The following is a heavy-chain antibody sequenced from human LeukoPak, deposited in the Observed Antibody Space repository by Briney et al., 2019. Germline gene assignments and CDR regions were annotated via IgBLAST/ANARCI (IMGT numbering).Heavy chain of an antibody. V-gene: IGHV3-21*06. CDR3: ARDSRPFEIVVDTFDY. CDR1: GFTFSSYS. CDR2: ISSSSSYI. D-gene: IGHD3-22*01. J-gene: IGHJ4*02. Sequence: GGSLRLSCAASGFTFSSYSMNWVRQAPGKGLEWVSSISSSSSYIYYADSVKGRFTISRDNSKNTLYLQMNSLRAEDTAVYYCARDSRPFEIVVDTFDYWGQGTLVTVSS.